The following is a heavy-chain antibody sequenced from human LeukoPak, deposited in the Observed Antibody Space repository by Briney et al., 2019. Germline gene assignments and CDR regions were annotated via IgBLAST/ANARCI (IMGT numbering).Heavy chain of an antibody. D-gene: IGHD1-7*01. CDR3: ARVTGTTVDY. V-gene: IGHV4-30-2*01. J-gene: IGHJ4*02. Sequence: PSETLSLTCAVSGGSISSGGYSWSWIRQPPGTGLEWIGYIYHSGSTYYNPSLKSRVTISVDRSKNQFSLKLSSVTAADTAVYYCARVTGTTVDYWGQGTLVTVSS. CDR1: GGSISSGGYS. CDR2: IYHSGST.